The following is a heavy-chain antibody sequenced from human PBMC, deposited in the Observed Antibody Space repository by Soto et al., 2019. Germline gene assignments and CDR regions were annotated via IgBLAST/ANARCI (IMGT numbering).Heavy chain of an antibody. CDR3: ARDPRDGYGHFDY. D-gene: IGHD5-12*01. CDR1: GGSITSGPNH. Sequence: QVQLQESGPGLVKPSQTLSLICTVSGGSITSGPNHWNWIRHHPEKGLEWMGCIFDSERTYYNPSLKGRLSMSLDTSKRQFSLSLNSVTAADTAVYYCARDPRDGYGHFDYWGQGILVTVSS. J-gene: IGHJ4*02. V-gene: IGHV4-31*03. CDR2: IFDSERT.